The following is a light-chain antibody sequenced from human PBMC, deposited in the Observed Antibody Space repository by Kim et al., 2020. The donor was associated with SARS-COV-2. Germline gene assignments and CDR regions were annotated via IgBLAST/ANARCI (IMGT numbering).Light chain of an antibody. CDR2: DAS. CDR1: QDISNY. CDR3: QQYNDLTVT. J-gene: IGKJ4*01. V-gene: IGKV1-33*01. Sequence: IQLTQSPSSLSASVGDRVTITCQASQDISNYLNWYQQKPGEAPKLLVYDASYLEAGVPSRFSGSGSGTDFTFTISSLQPEDLATYYCQQYNDLTVTFVGGTKVYIK.